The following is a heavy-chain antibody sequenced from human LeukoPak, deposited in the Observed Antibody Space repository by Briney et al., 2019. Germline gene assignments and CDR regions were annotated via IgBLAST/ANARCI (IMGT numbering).Heavy chain of an antibody. CDR2: IYYSGST. CDR3: ARMYSSSWYGWFDP. J-gene: IGHJ5*02. Sequence: PSETLSLTCTVSGGSISSYYWTWIRQPPGKGLEWIGNIYYSGSTNYNPSLKSRVTISVDTSKNQFSLKLSSVTAADTAVYYCARMYSSSWYGWFDPWGQGTLVTVSS. CDR1: GGSISSYY. V-gene: IGHV4-59*12. D-gene: IGHD6-13*01.